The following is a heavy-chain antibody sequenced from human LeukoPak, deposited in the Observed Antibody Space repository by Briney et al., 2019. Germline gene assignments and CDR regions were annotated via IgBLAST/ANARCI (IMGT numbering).Heavy chain of an antibody. V-gene: IGHV4-38-2*01. CDR3: VGGPDAFDI. J-gene: IGHJ3*02. D-gene: IGHD3-16*01. CDR1: GYSISSGYY. CDR2: IYHSGSA. Sequence: SETLSLTCAVSGYSISSGYYWGWIRQPPVKGLEWIGSIYHSGSAYYNPSLKSRVTISLDTSKNQFSLKLSSVTAADTAVYYCVGGPDAFDIWGQGTMVTVSS.